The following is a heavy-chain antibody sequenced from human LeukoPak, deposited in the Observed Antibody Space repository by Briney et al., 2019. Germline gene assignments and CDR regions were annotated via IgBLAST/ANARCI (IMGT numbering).Heavy chain of an antibody. D-gene: IGHD4-17*01. CDR3: ASLTTVTTKDYYYYGMDV. Sequence: GASVKVSCKASGYTFTSYAMHWVRQAPGQRLEWMGWINAGNGNTKYSQKFQGRVTITRDTSASTAYMELSSLRSEDTAVYYCASLTTVTTKDYYYYGMDVWGQGTTVTVSS. J-gene: IGHJ6*02. V-gene: IGHV1-3*01. CDR1: GYTFTSYA. CDR2: INAGNGNT.